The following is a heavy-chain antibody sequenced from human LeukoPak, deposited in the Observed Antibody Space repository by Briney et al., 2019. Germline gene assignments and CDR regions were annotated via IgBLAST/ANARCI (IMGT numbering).Heavy chain of an antibody. CDR1: GFTFSSYD. CDR3: AKGGGTSGWYYIDY. Sequence: GGSLRLSCAASGFTFSSYDMHWVRQATGKGLEWVSAIGTAGDTYYPGSVKGRFTISRDNSKNSLYLQMSSLRAEDTALYYCAKGGGTSGWYYIDYWGQGTLVTVSS. J-gene: IGHJ4*02. D-gene: IGHD6-19*01. V-gene: IGHV3-13*01. CDR2: IGTAGDT.